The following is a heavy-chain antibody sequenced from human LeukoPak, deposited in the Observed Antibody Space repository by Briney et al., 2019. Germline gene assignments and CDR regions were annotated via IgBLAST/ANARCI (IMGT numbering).Heavy chain of an antibody. D-gene: IGHD3-10*01. V-gene: IGHV3-23*01. CDR1: GFTFSDYS. CDR3: AKDTMVRGVIITSSDY. CDR2: ITSSGSST. Sequence: GGSLRLSCAASGFTFSDYSMSWIRQAPGKGLECVSHITSSGSSTDYGDSVKGRFTISRDNSKNTLYLQMNSLRAEDTAVYYCAKDTMVRGVIITSSDYWGQGTLVTVSS. J-gene: IGHJ4*02.